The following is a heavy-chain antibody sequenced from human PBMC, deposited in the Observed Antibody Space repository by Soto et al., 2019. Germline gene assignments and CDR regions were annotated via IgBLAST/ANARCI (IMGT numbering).Heavy chain of an antibody. CDR3: ARDSFYYDSSGAFDI. D-gene: IGHD3-22*01. V-gene: IGHV1-18*01. CDR2: ISAYNGNT. CDR1: GYTFTSYG. J-gene: IGHJ3*02. Sequence: ASVKVSCKASGYTFTSYGISWVRQAPGQGLEWMGWISAYNGNTNYAQKLQGRVTMTTDTSTSTAYMELRSLRSDDTAVYYCARDSFYYDSSGAFDIWGQGTMVTVSS.